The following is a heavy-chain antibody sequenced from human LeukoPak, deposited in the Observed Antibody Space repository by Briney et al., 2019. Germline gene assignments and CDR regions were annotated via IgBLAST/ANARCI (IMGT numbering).Heavy chain of an antibody. CDR1: GFTFSSNA. CDR2: ISGSGGST. J-gene: IGHJ5*02. Sequence: GGSLRLSCAASGFTFSSNAMSWVRQAPGKGLEWVSAISGSGGSTYYADSVKGRFTISRDNSKNTLYLQMNSLRAEDTAVYYCATGGVAAMVRGVTINWFDPWGQGTLVTVSS. D-gene: IGHD3-10*01. V-gene: IGHV3-23*01. CDR3: ATGGVAAMVRGVTINWFDP.